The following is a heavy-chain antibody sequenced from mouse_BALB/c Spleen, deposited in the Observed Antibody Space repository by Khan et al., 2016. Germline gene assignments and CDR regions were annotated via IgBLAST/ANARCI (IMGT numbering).Heavy chain of an antibody. CDR1: GFSLTGYG. V-gene: IGHV2-6-7*01. J-gene: IGHJ3*01. CDR2: IWADGRT. D-gene: IGHD2-12*01. CDR3: SSDYDGFAY. Sequence: VQLQESGPGLVAPSQSLSITCTVSGFSLTGYGVNWVRQPPGKGLEWLGKIWADGRTDYNSALKSRVSISKDNSKNHVGLKMNSLQTDDTANYYCSSDYDGFAYWGQGTLVIVSA.